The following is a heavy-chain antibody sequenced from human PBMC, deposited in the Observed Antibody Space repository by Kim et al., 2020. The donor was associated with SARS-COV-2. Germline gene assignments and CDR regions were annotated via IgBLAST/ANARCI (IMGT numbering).Heavy chain of an antibody. Sequence: GGSLRLSCAASGFTFTCCAMTWVRQAQGRGPEWVSSISHDGTSSHYAGSVKGSFLISRDDSKNTLYLRLNNLRAEDTALYYCAKDLWNYSAMDVWGQGTTVTVSS. CDR1: GFTFTCCA. V-gene: IGHV3-23*01. CDR2: ISHDGTSS. J-gene: IGHJ6*02. D-gene: IGHD2-21*01. CDR3: AKDLWNYSAMDV.